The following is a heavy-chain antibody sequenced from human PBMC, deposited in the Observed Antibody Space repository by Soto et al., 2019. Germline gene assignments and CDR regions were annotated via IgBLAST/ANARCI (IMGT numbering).Heavy chain of an antibody. Sequence: SETLSLTCALSGGSVSGSYWIWIGQPPGKGLEWIGEINHSGSTNYNPSLKSRVTISVETSKNPFSLKLSSVTAADTAVYYCARGYSSSSPSFDYWGQGTLVTGSS. CDR1: GGSVSGSY. CDR3: ARGYSSSSPSFDY. CDR2: INHSGST. D-gene: IGHD6-6*01. V-gene: IGHV4-34*01. J-gene: IGHJ4*02.